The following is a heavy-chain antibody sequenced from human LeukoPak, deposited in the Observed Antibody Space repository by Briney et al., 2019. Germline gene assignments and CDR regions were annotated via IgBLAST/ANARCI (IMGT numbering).Heavy chain of an antibody. Sequence: GGSLRLSCAASGFTFSSYGMHWVRQAPGKGLEWVAYIQYDGSNEQYADSVKGRFSISRDSSKNTLYLQMNSLRAEDTAVYYCAKDRCSNGNDRYYYYLDVWRKGTTVTISS. CDR3: AKDRCSNGNDRYYYYLDV. D-gene: IGHD2-8*01. J-gene: IGHJ6*03. CDR1: GFTFSSYG. V-gene: IGHV3-30*02. CDR2: IQYDGSNE.